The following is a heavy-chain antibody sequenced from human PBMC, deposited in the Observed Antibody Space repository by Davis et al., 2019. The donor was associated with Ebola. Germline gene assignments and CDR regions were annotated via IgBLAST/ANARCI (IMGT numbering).Heavy chain of an antibody. D-gene: IGHD4-17*01. CDR2: ISSDGSST. Sequence: HTGGSLRLSCAASGFTFSSYWMHWVRQAPGKGLVWVSRISSDGSSTNYADSVKGRFTISRDNSKNTLYLQMNSLRAEDTAVYYCARDPSTTVTTGAMDYWGQGTLVTVSS. CDR1: GFTFSSYW. V-gene: IGHV3-74*01. J-gene: IGHJ4*02. CDR3: ARDPSTTVTTGAMDY.